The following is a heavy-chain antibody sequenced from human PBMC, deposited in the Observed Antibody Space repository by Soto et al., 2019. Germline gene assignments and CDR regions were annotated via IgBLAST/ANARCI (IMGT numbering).Heavy chain of an antibody. CDR1: GYTFSKYV. Sequence: QVQLVQSGAEVKKSGASVTVSCKAVGYTFSKYVMHWVRQAPGQRPEWMGWINGGNGNTKYSEKFQGRVTFTRDTSASTAYMDLTSLRSEDTAVYYCVRPLVAGSAPPFDCWGQGTLVTVSS. D-gene: IGHD6-19*01. V-gene: IGHV1-3*01. J-gene: IGHJ4*02. CDR3: VRPLVAGSAPPFDC. CDR2: INGGNGNT.